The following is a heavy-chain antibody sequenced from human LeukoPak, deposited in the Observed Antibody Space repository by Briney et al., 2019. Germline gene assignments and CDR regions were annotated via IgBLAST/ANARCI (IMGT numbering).Heavy chain of an antibody. CDR2: INPSGGST. J-gene: IGHJ4*02. Sequence: ASVKVSCKASGYTFTSYYMHWVRQAPGQGLEWMVIINPSGGSTSYAQKFQGRVTMTRDTSTSTVYMELSSLRSEDTAVYYCARADDYYDSSGYSAHFDYWGQGTLVTVSS. D-gene: IGHD3-22*01. CDR1: GYTFTSYY. CDR3: ARADDYYDSSGYSAHFDY. V-gene: IGHV1-46*01.